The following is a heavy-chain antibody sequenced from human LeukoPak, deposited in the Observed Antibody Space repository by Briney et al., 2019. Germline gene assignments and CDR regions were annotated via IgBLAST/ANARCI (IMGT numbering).Heavy chain of an antibody. V-gene: IGHV1-2*02. Sequence: AASVKVSCKASGYTFTGYYMHWVRQAPGQGLEWMGWINPNSGGTNYAQKFQGRVTMTRDTSISTAYMELSSLRSEDTAVYYCARGDLGYCSSTSCSNWFDPWGQGTLVTVSS. CDR1: GYTFTGYY. J-gene: IGHJ5*02. CDR2: INPNSGGT. D-gene: IGHD2-2*01. CDR3: ARGDLGYCSSTSCSNWFDP.